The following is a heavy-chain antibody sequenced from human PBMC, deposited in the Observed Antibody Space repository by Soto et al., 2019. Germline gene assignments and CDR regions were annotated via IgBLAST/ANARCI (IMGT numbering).Heavy chain of an antibody. D-gene: IGHD3-3*01. CDR2: IFSNDEK. J-gene: IGHJ5*02. CDR1: GFSLSNARMG. Sequence: QVTLKESGPVLVKPTETLTLTCTVSGFSLSNARMGVSWIRQPPGKALEWLAHIFSNDEKSYTTSMKSRLTISEETSKSQVVLTMTNMDPVDTATYYCARIVEEITIFGVVILENCFDPWGQGTLVTVSS. V-gene: IGHV2-26*01. CDR3: ARIVEEITIFGVVILENCFDP.